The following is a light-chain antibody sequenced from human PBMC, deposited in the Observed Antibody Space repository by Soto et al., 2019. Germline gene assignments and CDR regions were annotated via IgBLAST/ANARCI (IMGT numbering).Light chain of an antibody. CDR3: SSYTGSSTLYV. CDR1: SCDVAGFDY. Sequence: SVLTQPASVSESPGQSITISCTGTSCDVAGFDYVCSXQQHPGKGRKLMIYEVSKRPSEVSNRLSGSKSGNTASLTISRLQAEDEAYYHCSSYTGSSTLYVFGTGTKVTVL. V-gene: IGLV2-14*01. CDR2: EVS. J-gene: IGLJ1*01.